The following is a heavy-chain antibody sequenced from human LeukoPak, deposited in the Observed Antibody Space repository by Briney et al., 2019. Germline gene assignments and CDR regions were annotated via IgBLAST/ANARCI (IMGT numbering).Heavy chain of an antibody. CDR3: ARARAQRWDEDLDY. D-gene: IGHD1-26*01. CDR1: VYTFTSYP. V-gene: IGHV7-4-1*02. Sequence: GASVNVSCQASVYTFTSYPLNWVGQAPGQGMEWIGWINTNTGNPTYAQGFTGRFVFSLDTSVSTAYLQISSLNAEDTAVYYCARARAQRWDEDLDYWGQGALVTVSS. CDR2: INTNTGNP. J-gene: IGHJ4*02.